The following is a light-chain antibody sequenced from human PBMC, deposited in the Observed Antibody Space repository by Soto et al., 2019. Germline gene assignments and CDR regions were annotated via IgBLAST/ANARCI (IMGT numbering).Light chain of an antibody. V-gene: IGLV2-14*01. J-gene: IGLJ2*01. CDR2: EVS. CDR3: SSYTSSSSLV. CDR1: SSDVGGYNY. Sequence: QSALTQPASVSGSPGQSITISCTGTSSDVGGYNYVSWYQQHPGKAPKLMIYEVSNRPSGVSNRFSGSKSGNTASLTISGLQAEDEADYYCSSYTSSSSLVFWGGTKLTVL.